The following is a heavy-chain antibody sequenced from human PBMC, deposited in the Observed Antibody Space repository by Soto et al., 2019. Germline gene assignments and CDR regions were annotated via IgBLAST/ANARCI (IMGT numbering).Heavy chain of an antibody. CDR2: IKSKAHGGTT. CDR1: DFILSDSW. D-gene: IGHD3-22*01. CDR3: ASYRDSSGLRRYNY. Sequence: EVQLEESGGGLIKPGESLTLSCAASDFILSDSWMKWVRQAPGKGLEWVGRIKSKAHGGTTDYAAPLKGRFTILRDDSKNALDLQTNSLQTKDTAMYYCASYRDSSGLRRYNYWGQGALVTVSS. V-gene: IGHV3-15*07. J-gene: IGHJ4*02.